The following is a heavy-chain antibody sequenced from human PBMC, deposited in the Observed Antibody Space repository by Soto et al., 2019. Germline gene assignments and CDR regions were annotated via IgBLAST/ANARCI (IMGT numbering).Heavy chain of an antibody. J-gene: IGHJ6*03. CDR2: IKVDGTEK. Sequence: GGSLRLSCAASGFIFRDYWMNWVRQAPGKGPEWVANIKVDGTEKNYADSVKGRFTISRDNAKNTLYLQMNSLRAEDTAVYYCAKGQYCSSTNCYADSYYYHYYVEVWGQGTTVTVSS. V-gene: IGHV3-7*03. D-gene: IGHD2-2*01. CDR1: GFIFRDYW. CDR3: AKGQYCSSTNCYADSYYYHYYVEV.